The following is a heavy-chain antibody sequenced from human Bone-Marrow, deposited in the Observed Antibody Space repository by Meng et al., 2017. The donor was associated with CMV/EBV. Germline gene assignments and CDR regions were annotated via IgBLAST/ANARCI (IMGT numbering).Heavy chain of an antibody. J-gene: IGHJ4*02. Sequence: RSFGGYYWTWIRQPPAKGLEWIGEINHTGSANSNPSLKSRVTISVDRSKNQFSLKVTSVTAADTAVYYCARAYCTTNSCYTYYFDSWGQGTLVTVSS. CDR2: INHTGSA. V-gene: IGHV4-34*01. D-gene: IGHD2-8*01. CDR3: ARAYCTTNSCYTYYFDS. CDR1: RSFGGYY.